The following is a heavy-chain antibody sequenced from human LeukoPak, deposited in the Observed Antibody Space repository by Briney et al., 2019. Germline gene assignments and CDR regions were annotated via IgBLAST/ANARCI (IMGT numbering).Heavy chain of an antibody. J-gene: IGHJ4*02. CDR3: ARDYQGGYGEKTVDY. D-gene: IGHD5-18*01. V-gene: IGHV4-39*07. CDR2: IYYSGST. Sequence: SETLSLTCTVSGGSISSNTYYWGWIRQPPGKGLEWIGSIYYSGSTYYNPSLKSRVTISVDTSKNQFSLKLSSVTAADTAVYYCARDYQGGYGEKTVDYWGQGTLVTVSS. CDR1: GGSISSNTYY.